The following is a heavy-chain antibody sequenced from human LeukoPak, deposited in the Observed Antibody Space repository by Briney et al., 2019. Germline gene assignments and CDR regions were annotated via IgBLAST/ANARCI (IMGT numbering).Heavy chain of an antibody. Sequence: VSVKVSCKTSGYPFTTYNMHWVRQAPGQRLEWMGWINVGSGNTKYSQKFQGRVTITSDTSASTAYMELSSLRSEDTAVYYCARRGSYFDYWGQGTLVTVSS. CDR3: ARRGSYFDY. CDR1: GYPFTTYN. D-gene: IGHD1-26*01. V-gene: IGHV1-3*01. CDR2: INVGSGNT. J-gene: IGHJ4*02.